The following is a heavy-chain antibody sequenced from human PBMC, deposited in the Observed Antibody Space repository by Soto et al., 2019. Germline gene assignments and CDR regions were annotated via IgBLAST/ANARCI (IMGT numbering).Heavy chain of an antibody. Sequence: GGYLRLSCAASGFTLSTYRMTWVRQAPGKGLEWVSSISSSSYYIHYADSVKGRFTISRDSAKNSVYLQLNSLRAEDTAVYYCAREKEDEGSSSLRVYYGMDARGQGTTVTVSS. CDR1: GFTLSTYR. J-gene: IGHJ6*02. CDR3: AREKEDEGSSSLRVYYGMDA. D-gene: IGHD6-6*01. CDR2: ISSSSYYI. V-gene: IGHV3-21*01.